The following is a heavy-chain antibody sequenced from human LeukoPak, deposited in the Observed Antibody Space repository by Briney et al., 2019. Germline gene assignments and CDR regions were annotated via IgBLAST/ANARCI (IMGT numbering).Heavy chain of an antibody. CDR3: ARRADYVWGSYRYSWFDP. V-gene: IGHV1-69*13. CDR2: IIPIFGTA. Sequence: SVRVSCKASGGTFSSYAISWVRQAPGQGLEWMGGIIPIFGTANYAQKFQGRVTITADESTSTAYMELSSLRSEDTAVYYCARRADYVWGSYRYSWFDPWGQGTLVTVSS. J-gene: IGHJ5*02. CDR1: GGTFSSYA. D-gene: IGHD3-16*02.